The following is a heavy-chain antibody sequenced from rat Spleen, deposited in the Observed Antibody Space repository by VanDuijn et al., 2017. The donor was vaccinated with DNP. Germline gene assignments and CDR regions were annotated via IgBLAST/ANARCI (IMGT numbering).Heavy chain of an antibody. J-gene: IGHJ4*01. Sequence: EVQLVESGGGLVQPGRSLKLSCSASGFTFSDYNMAWVRQAPQKGLEWVATISYDGGSTHYRDSVKGRFIASRDNTKSTLYLQMDSLRSEETATYYCTRHGEVHLRYAMDAWGQGTSVTVSS. D-gene: IGHD1-5*01. V-gene: IGHV5-7*01. CDR1: GFTFSDYN. CDR3: TRHGEVHLRYAMDA. CDR2: ISYDGGST.